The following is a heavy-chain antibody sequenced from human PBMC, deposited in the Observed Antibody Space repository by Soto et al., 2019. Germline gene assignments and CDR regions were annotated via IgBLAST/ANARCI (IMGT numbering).Heavy chain of an antibody. CDR2: IYRSGST. Sequence: PSETLSLTCAVSGGSVSGYFWNWIRQPPGKGLEWIGEIYRSGSTNLNPSLKSRVTISLDTSKSQFSLMLSSVTAADTAVYYCVRGQTPPRPAVFDYWGQGALVTVSS. V-gene: IGHV4-34*01. D-gene: IGHD2-15*01. J-gene: IGHJ4*02. CDR1: GGSVSGYF. CDR3: VRGQTPPRPAVFDY.